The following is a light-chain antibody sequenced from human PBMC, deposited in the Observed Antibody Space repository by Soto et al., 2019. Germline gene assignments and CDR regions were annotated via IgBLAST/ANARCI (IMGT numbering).Light chain of an antibody. CDR2: GAS. V-gene: IGKV3-20*01. CDR3: QQYGRLLT. CDR1: QSVSSSY. J-gene: IGKJ4*01. Sequence: EIVLTQSPGTLSLSPGERATISCRACQSVSSSYLAWYQQKAVQAPRLLIYGASSRATGIPDMFSGSGSGTDFTLSISRLEPEDFGVYYCQQYGRLLTFGGGTKVDIK.